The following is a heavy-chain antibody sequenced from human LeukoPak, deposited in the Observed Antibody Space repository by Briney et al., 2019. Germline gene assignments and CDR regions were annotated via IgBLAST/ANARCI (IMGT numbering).Heavy chain of an antibody. CDR2: IYSGGST. CDR3: AIGYIFDY. CDR1: GFTFGRHA. J-gene: IGHJ4*02. V-gene: IGHV3-53*01. Sequence: GGSLRLSCEASGFTFGRHAMYWVRQAPGKGLEGGSVIYSGGSTYYSDSVKGRFTISRDNSKNTLYLQMNSLIAEDTAVYYCAIGYIFDYWGQGTLVTVSS. D-gene: IGHD5-12*01.